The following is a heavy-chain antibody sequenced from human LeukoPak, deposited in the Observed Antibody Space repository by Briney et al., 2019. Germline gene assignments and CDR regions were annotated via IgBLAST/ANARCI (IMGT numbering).Heavy chain of an antibody. CDR3: ARGRYSSSWYGY. J-gene: IGHJ4*02. CDR1: GGSFSGYY. Sequence: PSETQSLTCAVYGGSFSGYYWSWIRQPPGKGLEWIGEINHSGSTNYNPSLKSRVTISVDTSKNQFSLKLSSVTAADTAVYYCARGRYSSSWYGYWGQGTLVTVSS. CDR2: INHSGST. V-gene: IGHV4-34*01. D-gene: IGHD6-13*01.